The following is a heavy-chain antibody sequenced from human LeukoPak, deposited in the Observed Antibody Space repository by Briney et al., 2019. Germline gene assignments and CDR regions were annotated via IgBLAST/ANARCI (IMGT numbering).Heavy chain of an antibody. J-gene: IGHJ4*02. CDR2: ISGSGGST. Sequence: GGSLRLSCAVSGFSFSNYAMSWVRQGPGKGLEWVSSISGSGGSTYYADSVKGRFTISRDNSKNTLYLQMNSLRAEDTAVYYCANGYGPRFDYWGQGTLVTVSS. CDR1: GFSFSNYA. D-gene: IGHD4-17*01. V-gene: IGHV3-23*01. CDR3: ANGYGPRFDY.